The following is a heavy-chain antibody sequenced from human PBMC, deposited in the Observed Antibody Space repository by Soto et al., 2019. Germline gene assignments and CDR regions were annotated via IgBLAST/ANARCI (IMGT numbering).Heavy chain of an antibody. CDR3: AVSIAARYFDY. V-gene: IGHV4-30-4*01. CDR2: IYYSGST. Sequence: QVQLQESGPGLVKPSQTLSFTCTVSGGSISSGDYYWSWIRQPPGKGLEWIGYIYYSGSTYYNPSLKRRVTISVDTSKNPFSLKLSSVTAADTAVYYCAVSIAARYFDYWGQGTLVTVSS. CDR1: GGSISSGDYY. D-gene: IGHD6-6*01. J-gene: IGHJ4*02.